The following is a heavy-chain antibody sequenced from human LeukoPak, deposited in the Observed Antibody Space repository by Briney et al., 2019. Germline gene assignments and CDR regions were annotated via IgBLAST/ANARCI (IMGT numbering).Heavy chain of an antibody. CDR2: IYYSGST. Sequence: KPSETLSLTCTVSGGSISSYYWSLIRQPPGKGLEWIGYIYYSGSTNYNLSLKSRVTISIDTSKNQFSLKLSSVTAADTAVYYCASSASGYGDYWGQGTLVTVSS. D-gene: IGHD5-12*01. J-gene: IGHJ4*02. CDR1: GGSISSYY. CDR3: ASSASGYGDY. V-gene: IGHV4-59*01.